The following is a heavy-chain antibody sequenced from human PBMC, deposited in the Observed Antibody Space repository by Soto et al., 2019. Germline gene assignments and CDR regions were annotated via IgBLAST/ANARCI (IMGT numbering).Heavy chain of an antibody. V-gene: IGHV3-7*01. D-gene: IGHD3-3*01. Sequence: LRLSCAASGFTFSSYWMSWVRQAPGKGLEWVANIKQDGSEKYYVDSVKGRFTISRDNAKNSLYLQMNSLRAEDTAVYYCARDRTIFGVDHDAFDSWGQGTMVTVSS. CDR1: GFTFSSYW. CDR2: IKQDGSEK. J-gene: IGHJ3*02. CDR3: ARDRTIFGVDHDAFDS.